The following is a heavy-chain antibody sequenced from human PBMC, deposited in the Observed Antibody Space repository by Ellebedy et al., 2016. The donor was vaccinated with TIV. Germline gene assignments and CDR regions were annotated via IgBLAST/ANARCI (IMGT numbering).Heavy chain of an antibody. CDR1: GFTFSNHA. J-gene: IGHJ4*02. CDR2: ISRSGGST. Sequence: GESLKISCAASGFTFSNHAMSWVRQAPGTGLEWVSAISRSGGSTYYAGSVKGRFTISRDNSKDTLYLQMNSLRAEDTAVYYCANVYSSTWADSWGQGTLVTVSS. D-gene: IGHD6-13*01. V-gene: IGHV3-23*01. CDR3: ANVYSSTWADS.